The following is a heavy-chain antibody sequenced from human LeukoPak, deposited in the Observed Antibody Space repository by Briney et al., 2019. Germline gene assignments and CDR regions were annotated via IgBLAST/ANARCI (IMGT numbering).Heavy chain of an antibody. V-gene: IGHV4-4*02. CDR1: GVSISSSNW. CDR3: ASSTYYDFWSGPARAPFDY. CDR2: IYHSGST. D-gene: IGHD3-3*01. Sequence: SETLSLTCAVSGVSISSSNWWSWVRQPPGKGLEWIGEIYHSGSTNYNPSLKSRVTISVDKSKNQFSLKLSSVTAADTAVYYCASSTYYDFWSGPARAPFDYWGQGTLVTVSS. J-gene: IGHJ4*02.